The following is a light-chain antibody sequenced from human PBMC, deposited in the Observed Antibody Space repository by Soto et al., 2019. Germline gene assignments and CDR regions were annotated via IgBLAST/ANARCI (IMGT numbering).Light chain of an antibody. J-gene: IGKJ5*01. Sequence: ELVLTQSPGTLSFSPGERATLSCRASQSFSSSYLAWYQQNTVQAPRLRIYGASSRDTGIPDRVSGSGSGTDVTLTISSLQTEDFATYYCQQSYSTPITFGQGTRLEIK. CDR1: QSFSSSY. V-gene: IGKV3-20*01. CDR3: QQSYSTPIT. CDR2: GAS.